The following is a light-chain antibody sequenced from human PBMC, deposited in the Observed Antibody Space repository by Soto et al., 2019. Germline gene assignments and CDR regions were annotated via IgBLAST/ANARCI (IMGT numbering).Light chain of an antibody. Sequence: DIQMTQSPSTVSASVGDRVTITCRASQSLSGWLAWYQQKPGKAPKLLISDASDLASGVPSRFSGSGSGTEFTLTISSLQPDDFATYYCQQYHTYSYTFGQGTKLEIK. CDR3: QQYHTYSYT. J-gene: IGKJ2*01. CDR1: QSLSGW. CDR2: DAS. V-gene: IGKV1-5*01.